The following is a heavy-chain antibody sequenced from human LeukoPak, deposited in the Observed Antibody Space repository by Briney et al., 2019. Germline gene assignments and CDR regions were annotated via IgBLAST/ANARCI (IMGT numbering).Heavy chain of an antibody. Sequence: GGSLRLSCAASGFTSDDYAMHWVRQAPGKGLEWVSGISWNSGSIGYADSVKGRFTISRDNAKNSLYLQMNSLRAEDTALYYCAKLGGGSYRSDAFDIWGQGTMVTVSS. CDR1: GFTSDDYA. CDR2: ISWNSGSI. D-gene: IGHD1-26*01. J-gene: IGHJ3*02. CDR3: AKLGGGSYRSDAFDI. V-gene: IGHV3-9*02.